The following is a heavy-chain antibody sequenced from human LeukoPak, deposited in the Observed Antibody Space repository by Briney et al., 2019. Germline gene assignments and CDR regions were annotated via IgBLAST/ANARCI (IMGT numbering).Heavy chain of an antibody. D-gene: IGHD3-10*01. CDR3: AKDLEATIRGIFIP. CDR1: GFTFSSYG. CDR2: MSGSGVST. Sequence: GGSLRLSCAASGFTFSSYGMSWVRQAPGKGLEWVSAMSGSGVSTYYADSVKGRFTISRDNSKNTLYLEMNGLRAEDTAVFYCAKDLEATIRGIFIPWGQGTLVTVSS. J-gene: IGHJ5*02. V-gene: IGHV3-23*01.